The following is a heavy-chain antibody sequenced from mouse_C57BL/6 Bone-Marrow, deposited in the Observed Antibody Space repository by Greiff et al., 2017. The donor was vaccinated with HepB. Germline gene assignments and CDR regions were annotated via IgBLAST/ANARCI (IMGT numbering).Heavy chain of an antibody. CDR2: IYPRSGNT. J-gene: IGHJ2*01. V-gene: IGHV1-81*01. CDR3: AREGAYSYYFDY. Sequence: VQRVESGAELARPGASVKLSCKASGYTFTSYGISWVKQRTGQGLEWIGEIYPRSGNTYYNEKFKGKATLTADKSSSTAYMELRSLTSEDSAVYFCAREGAYSYYFDYWGQGTTLTVSS. CDR1: GYTFTSYG. D-gene: IGHD2-10*01.